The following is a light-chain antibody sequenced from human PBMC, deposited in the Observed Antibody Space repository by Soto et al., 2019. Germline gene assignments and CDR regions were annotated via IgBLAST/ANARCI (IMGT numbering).Light chain of an antibody. CDR2: GAS. CDR1: QSVSGN. V-gene: IGKV3-15*01. J-gene: IGKJ4*01. Sequence: EVVMTQSPATLSVSPGERVTLSCTASQSVSGNLAWYQQKPDQAPRLLIHGASTRATDIPARFSGSGSGTEITLTITSLQSEDFAVYYCQQYHNWPPGLTFGGGTRVEIK. CDR3: QQYHNWPPGLT.